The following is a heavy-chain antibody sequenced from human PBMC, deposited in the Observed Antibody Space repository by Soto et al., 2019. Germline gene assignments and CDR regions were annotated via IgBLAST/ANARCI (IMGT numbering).Heavy chain of an antibody. V-gene: IGHV3-74*01. CDR1: GFTFNNYY. Sequence: XEALRLSCAASGFTFNNYYMHWVRQAPGKGLVWVSRIKTDGSSPNYADSVEGRFTISSDNAKNTLYLQMNSLRVEDTAVYYCERDRIAGPGSCDNWGQGTLVTVPS. CDR2: IKTDGSSP. J-gene: IGHJ4*02. CDR3: ERDRIAGPGSCDN. D-gene: IGHD3-10*01.